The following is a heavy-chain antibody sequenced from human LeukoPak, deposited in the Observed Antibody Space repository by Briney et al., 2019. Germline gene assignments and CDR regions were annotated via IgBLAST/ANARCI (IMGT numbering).Heavy chain of an antibody. CDR3: ARDHWSDDYVWGSYGY. Sequence: ASVKVSCKASGYTFTSYGISWVRQAPGQGLEWMGWISAYNGNTNYAQKLQGRVTMTTDTSTSTAYMELRSLRSDDTAVYYCARDHWSDDYVWGSYGYWGQGTRVTVSS. J-gene: IGHJ4*02. V-gene: IGHV1-18*01. CDR1: GYTFTSYG. D-gene: IGHD3-16*01. CDR2: ISAYNGNT.